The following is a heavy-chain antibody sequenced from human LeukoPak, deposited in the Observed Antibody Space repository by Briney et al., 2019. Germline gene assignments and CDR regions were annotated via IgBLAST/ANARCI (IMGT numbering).Heavy chain of an antibody. CDR1: GGTFSSYA. Sequence: ASVKVSCKASGGTFSSYAISWVRQAPGQGLEWMGWISAYNGNTNYAQKLQGRVTMTTDTSTSTAYMELRSLRSDDTAVYYCARDSVDSSGYSSYFDYWGQGTLVTVSS. V-gene: IGHV1-18*01. CDR3: ARDSVDSSGYSSYFDY. J-gene: IGHJ4*02. D-gene: IGHD3-22*01. CDR2: ISAYNGNT.